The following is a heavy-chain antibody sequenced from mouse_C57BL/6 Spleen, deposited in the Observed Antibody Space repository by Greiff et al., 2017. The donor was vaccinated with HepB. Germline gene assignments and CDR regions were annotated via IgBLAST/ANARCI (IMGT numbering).Heavy chain of an antibody. V-gene: IGHV1-64*01. CDR3: AIITTAYYFDY. CDR2: IHPNSGST. Sequence: VQLQQPGAELVKPGASVKLSCKASGYTFTSYWMHWVKQRPGQGLEWIGMIHPNSGSTNYNEKFKSKATLTVDKSSSTAYMQLSSLTSEDSAVYYCAIITTAYYFDYWGQGTTLTVSS. J-gene: IGHJ2*01. D-gene: IGHD1-1*01. CDR1: GYTFTSYW.